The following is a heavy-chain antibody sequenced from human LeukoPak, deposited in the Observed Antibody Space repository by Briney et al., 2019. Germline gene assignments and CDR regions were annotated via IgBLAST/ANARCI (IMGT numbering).Heavy chain of an antibody. Sequence: VQPGGSLRLSCAASGFTFSSYAMSWVRQAPGKGLEWVSAISGSGGSTYYADSVKGRFTISRDNSKNTLYLQMNSLRAVDTAVYYCAKGGGAYNWFDPWGQGTLVTVSS. CDR2: ISGSGGST. D-gene: IGHD3-10*01. CDR1: GFTFSSYA. J-gene: IGHJ5*02. V-gene: IGHV3-23*01. CDR3: AKGGGAYNWFDP.